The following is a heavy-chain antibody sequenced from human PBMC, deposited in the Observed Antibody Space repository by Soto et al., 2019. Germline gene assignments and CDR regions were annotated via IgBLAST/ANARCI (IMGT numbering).Heavy chain of an antibody. J-gene: IGHJ4*02. CDR1: GYTFTTYG. Sequence: QVQLVQSGAEVKKPGASVKVSCKASGYTFTTYGFSWVRQAPGQGLECVGWISASNGNTHYSQKFQGRVTMTTDTSTSTAYMELRSLTSGDTAVYYCASEPIYYNDGGGYYPLGYWGQGTLVTVSS. V-gene: IGHV1-18*04. CDR2: ISASNGNT. D-gene: IGHD3-22*01. CDR3: ASEPIYYNDGGGYYPLGY.